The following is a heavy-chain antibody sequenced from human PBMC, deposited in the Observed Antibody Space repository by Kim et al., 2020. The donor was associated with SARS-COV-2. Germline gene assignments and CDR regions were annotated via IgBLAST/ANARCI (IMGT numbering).Heavy chain of an antibody. D-gene: IGHD5-18*01. CDR3: ARHGDTAMGY. J-gene: IGHJ4*02. Sequence: TTNNPSLKTRITISVDPPKNRFSLKLSSVTAADPAVYYCARHGDTAMGYWGQGTLVTVSS. CDR2: T. V-gene: IGHV4-59*08.